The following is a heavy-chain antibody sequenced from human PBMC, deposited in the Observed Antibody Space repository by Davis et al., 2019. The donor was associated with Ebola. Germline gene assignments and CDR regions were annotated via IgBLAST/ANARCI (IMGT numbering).Heavy chain of an antibody. CDR1: GGSVSSSSHY. D-gene: IGHD6-19*01. J-gene: IGHJ4*02. CDR2: LYYSGST. CDR3: ARNSSGFGHFDF. V-gene: IGHV4-39*07. Sequence: PGGSLRLSCSVSGGSVSSSSHYWGWIRQPPGKGLEWIASLYYSGSTYYNPSLKSRATISVDPAMNQFSLNLHSVTAADTAVYYCARNSSGFGHFDFWGQGILITVSS.